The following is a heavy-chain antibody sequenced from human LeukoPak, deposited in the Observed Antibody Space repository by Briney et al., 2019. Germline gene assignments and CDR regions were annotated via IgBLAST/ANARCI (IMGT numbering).Heavy chain of an antibody. CDR1: GYTFTSYD. CDR2: MNPNSGNT. J-gene: IGHJ6*02. Sequence: GASVKVSCKASGYTFTSYDINWVRQATGQGLEWMGRMNPNSGNTGYAQKFQGRVTMTRNTSISTAYMELSSLRSEDTAVYYCARRASRYYCYGMDVWGQGTTVTVSS. V-gene: IGHV1-8*01. CDR3: ARRASRYYCYGMDV.